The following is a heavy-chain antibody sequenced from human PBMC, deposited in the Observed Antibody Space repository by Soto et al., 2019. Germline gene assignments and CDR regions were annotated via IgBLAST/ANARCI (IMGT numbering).Heavy chain of an antibody. Sequence: SETLSLTCAVSGGSVSSDNWWSWVRQPPGKGLEWIGDIYETGSTNYNPSLKSRVRMSLDKSKNHFSLNLTSVIAADTAVYYCARPTLSYYYHGMDLWGQGATVT. J-gene: IGHJ6*02. CDR1: GGSVSSDNW. CDR2: IYETGST. V-gene: IGHV4-4*02. D-gene: IGHD3-16*01. CDR3: ARPTLSYYYHGMDL.